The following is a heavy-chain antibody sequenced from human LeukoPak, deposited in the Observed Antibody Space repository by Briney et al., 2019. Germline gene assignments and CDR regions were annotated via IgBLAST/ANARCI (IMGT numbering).Heavy chain of an antibody. D-gene: IGHD6-13*01. CDR3: ATAGAYSSSWYRDY. Sequence: ASVKVSCKVSGYTLTELSMHWVRQAPGKGLEWMGGFDPEDGETIYAQKFQGRVTMTEDTSTDTAYMELSSLRSEDTAVYYCATAGAYSSSWYRDYWGQGTPVTVSS. V-gene: IGHV1-24*01. J-gene: IGHJ4*02. CDR1: GYTLTELS. CDR2: FDPEDGET.